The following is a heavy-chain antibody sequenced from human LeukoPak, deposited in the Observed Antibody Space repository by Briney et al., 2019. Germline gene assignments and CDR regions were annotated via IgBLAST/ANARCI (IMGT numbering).Heavy chain of an antibody. CDR1: GGSISSSNW. J-gene: IGHJ4*02. CDR3: ARSPYEYYYDSSGYLVYFDY. D-gene: IGHD3-22*01. CDR2: IYHSGST. V-gene: IGHV4-4*02. Sequence: SGTLYLTCAVSGGSISSSNWWGWVRQPPGKGLEWIGEIYHSGSTNYNPSLKSRVTISVDKSKNQFSLKLSTVTAADTAVYYCARSPYEYYYDSSGYLVYFDYWGQGTLVTVSS.